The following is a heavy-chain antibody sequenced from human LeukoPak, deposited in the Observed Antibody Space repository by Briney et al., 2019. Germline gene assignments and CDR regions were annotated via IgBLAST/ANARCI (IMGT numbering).Heavy chain of an antibody. V-gene: IGHV1-18*01. CDR3: ARLLMDSIMITFGGVIDFDY. CDR1: GYTFTNYG. D-gene: IGHD3-16*02. Sequence: ASVKVSCKASGYTFTNYGISWVRQAPGQGLEWMGWISAYNGNTNHAQRLQGRVSMTTDTSTSTAYMEMRSLRSDDTAVYYCARLLMDSIMITFGGVIDFDYWGQGTLVTVSS. CDR2: ISAYNGNT. J-gene: IGHJ4*02.